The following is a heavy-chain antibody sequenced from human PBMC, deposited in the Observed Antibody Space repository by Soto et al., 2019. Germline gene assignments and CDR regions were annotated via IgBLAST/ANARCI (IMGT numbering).Heavy chain of an antibody. V-gene: IGHV3-30*18. J-gene: IGHJ3*02. CDR3: AKQRSSSWPYDAFDI. CDR2: ISYDGSNK. D-gene: IGHD6-13*01. Sequence: GGSLRLSCAASGFTFSSYGMHWVRQAPGKGLEWVAVISYDGSNKYYADSVKGRFTISRDNSKNTLYLQMNSLRAEDTAVYYCAKQRSSSWPYDAFDIWGQGTMVTVSS. CDR1: GFTFSSYG.